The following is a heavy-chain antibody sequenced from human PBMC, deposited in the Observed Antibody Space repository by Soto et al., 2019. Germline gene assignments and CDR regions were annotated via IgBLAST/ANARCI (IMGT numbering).Heavy chain of an antibody. CDR2: IYYSGST. V-gene: IGHV4-30-4*01. CDR3: ARGDQLRREHYYYYYGMDV. Sequence: SETLSLTCTVSGGSISSGDYYWSWIRQPPGKGLEWIGYIYYSGSTYYNPSLKSRVTISVDTSKNQFSLKLSSVTAADTAVYYCARGDQLRREHYYYYYGMDVWGQGTTVTVSS. D-gene: IGHD1-1*01. J-gene: IGHJ6*02. CDR1: GGSISSGDYY.